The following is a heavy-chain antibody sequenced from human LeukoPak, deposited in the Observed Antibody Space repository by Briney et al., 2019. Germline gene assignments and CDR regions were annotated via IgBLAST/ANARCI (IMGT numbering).Heavy chain of an antibody. J-gene: IGHJ4*02. CDR2: VNDNGAAT. D-gene: IGHD3-10*01. Sequence: GGSLRLSCAASGFPFSNYAMSWVRQAPGKGLKWVATVNDNGAATYYADSVKGRFTISRDNSKNTLYLQMNSLRAEDTAVYYCAKDKWFGELLYYFDYWGQGTLVTVSS. CDR3: AKDKWFGELLYYFDY. CDR1: GFPFSNYA. V-gene: IGHV3-23*01.